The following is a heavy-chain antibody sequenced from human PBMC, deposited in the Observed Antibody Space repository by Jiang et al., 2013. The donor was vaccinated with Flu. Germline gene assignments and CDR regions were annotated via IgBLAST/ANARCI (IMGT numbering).Heavy chain of an antibody. D-gene: IGHD6-25*01. J-gene: IGHJ3*02. V-gene: IGHV4-59*01. CDR1: GGSISDNY. Sequence: GPGLVRPSETLSLTCTVSGGSISDNYWGWIRQPPGKGLEYIAYIHYTGTTNYNPSLRGRVTLSMDTSNNQFSLRLTSVTAADTAVFYCVRLVAAAVPITYHTLDIWGQGAMVTVSS. CDR2: IHYTGTT. CDR3: VRLVAAAVPITYHTLDI.